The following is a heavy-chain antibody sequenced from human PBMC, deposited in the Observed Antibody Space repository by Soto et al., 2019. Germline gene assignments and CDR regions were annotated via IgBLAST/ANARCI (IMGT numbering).Heavy chain of an antibody. CDR3: ARSTGTTLTDAFDI. CDR2: ITPFNGNT. D-gene: IGHD1-1*01. J-gene: IGHJ3*02. Sequence: GASVKVSCKASGYTFTYRYLHWVRQAPGQALEWMGWITPFNGNTNYAQKFKDRVTITRDRSMSAAYMELSSLRSEDTAMYYCARSTGTTLTDAFDIWGQGTMVTVSS. CDR1: GYTFTYRY. V-gene: IGHV1-45*02.